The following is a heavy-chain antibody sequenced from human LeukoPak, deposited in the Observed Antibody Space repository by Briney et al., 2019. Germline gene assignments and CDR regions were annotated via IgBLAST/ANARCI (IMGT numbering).Heavy chain of an antibody. CDR2: ISAGGTT. J-gene: IGHJ4*02. CDR3: AKGSVCGGAFCGPDH. CDR1: RFTLRRYA. Sequence: GGSLRLSCAASRFTLRRYAMNWVRQAPGKGLEWVSGISAGGTTEYADSVKGRFTISRDNSKIKLFLQMNSLRAEDTAVYYCAKGSVCGGAFCGPDHWGQGTLVTVSS. V-gene: IGHV3-23*01. D-gene: IGHD2-21*01.